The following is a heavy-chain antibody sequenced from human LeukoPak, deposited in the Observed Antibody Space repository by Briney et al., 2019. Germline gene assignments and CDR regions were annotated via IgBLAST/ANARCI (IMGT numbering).Heavy chain of an antibody. CDR3: AGVVPAATWFDP. CDR2: IYYSGST. D-gene: IGHD2-2*01. V-gene: IGHV4-39*07. J-gene: IGHJ5*02. Sequence: PSETLSLTCTVSGGSISSSSYYWGWIRQPPGKGLEWIGSIYYSGSTYYNPSLKSRVTISVDTSKNQFSLKLSSVTAADTAVYYCAGVVPAATWFDPWGQGTLVTVSS. CDR1: GGSISSSSYY.